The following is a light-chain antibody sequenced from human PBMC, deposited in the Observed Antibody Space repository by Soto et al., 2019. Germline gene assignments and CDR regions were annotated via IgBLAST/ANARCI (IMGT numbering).Light chain of an antibody. J-gene: IGKJ4*01. CDR1: QSVSSSY. V-gene: IGKV3-20*01. Sequence: EIVLTQSPGTLSLSPGERATLSCRASQSVSSSYLAWYQQKPGQAPRLLFYSASSRVTGIPGRFTASGSGTDFTLTISRLEPEDFAVYICQQYGKLPFTFGGGTKVDIK. CDR3: QQYGKLPFT. CDR2: SAS.